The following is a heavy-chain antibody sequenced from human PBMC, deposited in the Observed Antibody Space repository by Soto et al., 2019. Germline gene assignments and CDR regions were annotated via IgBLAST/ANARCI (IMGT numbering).Heavy chain of an antibody. CDR1: GGTFSSYA. CDR2: IIPIFGTA. Sequence: SVKVSCKASGGTFSSYAISWVRQAPGQGLEWMGGIIPIFGTANYAQKFQGRVTITADESTSTAYMELSSLRSEDTAVYYCARVHFTMTTVVPYFDYWGQGTLVTVSS. V-gene: IGHV1-69*13. D-gene: IGHD4-17*01. CDR3: ARVHFTMTTVVPYFDY. J-gene: IGHJ4*02.